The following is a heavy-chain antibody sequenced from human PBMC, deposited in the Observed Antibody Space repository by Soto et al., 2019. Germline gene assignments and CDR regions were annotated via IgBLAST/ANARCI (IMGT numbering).Heavy chain of an antibody. J-gene: IGHJ6*02. Sequence: GSLRLSCAASGFTFSSYAMSWVRQAPGKGLEWVSAISGSGGSTYYADSVKGRFTISRDNSKNTLYLQMNSLRAEDTVVYYCSKYSSSWDYYYYGMDVWGQGTTVTSP. CDR1: GFTFSSYA. CDR3: SKYSSSWDYYYYGMDV. V-gene: IGHV3-23*01. D-gene: IGHD6-13*01. CDR2: ISGSGGST.